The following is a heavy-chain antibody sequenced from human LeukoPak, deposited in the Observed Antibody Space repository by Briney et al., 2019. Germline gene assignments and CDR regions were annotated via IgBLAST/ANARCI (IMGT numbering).Heavy chain of an antibody. Sequence: GGSLRLSCAASGFIVSSNYMSWVRQAPGKGLEWVSIIYSDGSTYYADSVKGRFTISRDNFKNILYFDMNSLRVEDTAVYYCARGGGPYCGGDCYTPFDYWGQGTLVTVSS. CDR2: IYSDGST. CDR1: GFIVSSNY. V-gene: IGHV3-53*01. J-gene: IGHJ4*02. CDR3: ARGGGPYCGGDCYTPFDY. D-gene: IGHD2-21*02.